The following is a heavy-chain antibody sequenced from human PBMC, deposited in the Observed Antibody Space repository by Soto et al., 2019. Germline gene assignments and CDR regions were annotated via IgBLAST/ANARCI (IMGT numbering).Heavy chain of an antibody. Sequence: PGGSLRLSSAASGFTFSNYWMHWVRQAPGRGLVWVSRINSDGSGTSYADSGKGRLTISRDNAKNTVYLQMNSLGADDTAVYYCAGDGQYLLVASYYYGFDVWVQGSMVIFTS. V-gene: IGHV3-74*01. CDR1: GFTFSNYW. D-gene: IGHD2-2*01. J-gene: IGHJ6*02. CDR3: AGDGQYLLVASYYYGFDV. CDR2: INSDGSGT.